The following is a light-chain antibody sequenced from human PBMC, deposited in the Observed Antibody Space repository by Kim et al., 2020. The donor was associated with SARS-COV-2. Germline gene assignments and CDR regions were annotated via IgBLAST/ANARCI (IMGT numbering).Light chain of an antibody. Sequence: SLSSGESATLSCRASQSVSRYLAWYQQKPGQAPRLLIYDASNRATGIPARFSGSGSGTDFTLTISSLEPEEFAVYYCQQRSNWPTFGQGTKVDIK. CDR2: DAS. CDR1: QSVSRY. V-gene: IGKV3-11*01. J-gene: IGKJ1*01. CDR3: QQRSNWPT.